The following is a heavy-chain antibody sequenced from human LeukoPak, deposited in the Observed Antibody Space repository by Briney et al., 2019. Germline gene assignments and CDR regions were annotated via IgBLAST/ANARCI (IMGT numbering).Heavy chain of an antibody. CDR3: ARHTYNLNHARTFDY. D-gene: IGHD1-14*01. CDR2: IYYSGST. Sequence: SETLSLTCTVSGGSISSSSSYWGWIRQPPGKGLEWVASIYYSGSTYYYPSLKSRVTISVDTSNNQFSLKLSSVTAADTAVYHCARHTYNLNHARTFDYWGQGTLVTVSS. CDR1: GGSISSSSSY. V-gene: IGHV4-39*01. J-gene: IGHJ4*02.